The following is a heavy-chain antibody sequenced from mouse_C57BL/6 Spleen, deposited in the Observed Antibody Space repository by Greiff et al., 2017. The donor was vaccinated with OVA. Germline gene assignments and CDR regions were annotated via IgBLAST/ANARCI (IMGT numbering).Heavy chain of an antibody. CDR3: ARKDGITREGYFDY. CDR1: GYTFTDYY. V-gene: IGHV1-26*01. CDR2: INPNNGGT. Sequence: EVQLKQSGPELVKPGASVKISCKASGYTFTDYYMNWVKQSHGKSLEWIGDINPNNGGTSYNQKFKGKATLTVDKSSSTAYMELRSLTSEDSAVYYCARKDGITREGYFDYWGQGTTLTVSS. D-gene: IGHD1-1*01. J-gene: IGHJ2*01.